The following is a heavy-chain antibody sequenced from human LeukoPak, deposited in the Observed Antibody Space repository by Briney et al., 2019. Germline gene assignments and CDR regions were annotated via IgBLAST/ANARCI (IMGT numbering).Heavy chain of an antibody. CDR2: ISAYNGNT. CDR3: AVLYSYATEEFDY. D-gene: IGHD5-18*01. V-gene: IGHV1-18*01. Sequence: ASVKVSCKASGYTFTSYGISWVRQAPGQGLEWMGWISAYNGNTNYAQKLQGRVTMTTDTSTSTAYMELSRLRSDDTAVYYCAVLYSYATEEFDYWGQGTLVTVSS. J-gene: IGHJ4*02. CDR1: GYTFTSYG.